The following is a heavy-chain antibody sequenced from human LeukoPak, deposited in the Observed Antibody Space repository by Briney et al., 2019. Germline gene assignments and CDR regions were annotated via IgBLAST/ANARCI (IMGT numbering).Heavy chain of an antibody. CDR1: GFTFSSSA. D-gene: IGHD5-24*01. J-gene: IGHJ4*02. V-gene: IGHV3-23*01. Sequence: GGSLRLSCAASGFTFSSSAMTWVRQAPGKGLEWVSTIPVTGGDTNYADSVKGRFTITRDNSKNTLYLQMNSLRAEDTAVYYCARWMRERDGYNTRVYWGQGTLVTVSS. CDR2: IPVTGGDT. CDR3: ARWMRERDGYNTRVY.